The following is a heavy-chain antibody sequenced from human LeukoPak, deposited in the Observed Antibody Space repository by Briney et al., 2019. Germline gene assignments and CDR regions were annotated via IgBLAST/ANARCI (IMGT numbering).Heavy chain of an antibody. J-gene: IGHJ4*02. CDR3: ARSGPSSGEYYFDY. CDR2: IGPSGGST. V-gene: IGHV1-46*01. CDR1: GYTFTGYW. D-gene: IGHD3-22*01. Sequence: GASVKVSCKAFGYTFTGYWMHWVRQAPGQGLEWMGVIGPSGGSTIYAQKFKGRVTLTRDMSTSTDYLELSSLRSEDMAVYYCARSGPSSGEYYFDYWGQGTLVTVSS.